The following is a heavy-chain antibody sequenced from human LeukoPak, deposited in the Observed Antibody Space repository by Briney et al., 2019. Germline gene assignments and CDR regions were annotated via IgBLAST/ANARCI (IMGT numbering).Heavy chain of an antibody. CDR1: GITFSKAW. CDR3: STARDGTFW. J-gene: IGHJ4*02. V-gene: IGHV3-15*01. Sequence: GGSLRLSCAASGITFSKAWMSWVRQAPGKGPEWIGRIKTKTDGETTEYAAPVRGRFTISREDSSNALYLQMNGLKIEDTAMYYCSTARDGTFWWGQGTLVTVSS. CDR2: IKTKTDGETT. D-gene: IGHD3-3*01.